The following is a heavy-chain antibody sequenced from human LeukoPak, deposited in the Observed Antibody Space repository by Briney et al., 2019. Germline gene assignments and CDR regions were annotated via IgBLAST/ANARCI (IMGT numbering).Heavy chain of an antibody. CDR3: AKQAYDSPRTDFDY. D-gene: IGHD3-22*01. J-gene: IGHJ4*02. V-gene: IGHV3-23*01. CDR2: VSTSGGST. CDR1: GLTLSRYA. Sequence: GGSLRLSCAASGLTLSRYAMRWVRQAPGKGLEWVSGVSTSGGSTYYADSVKGRFTISRDNSKNTLHLQMNSLRAEDTAIYYCAKQAYDSPRTDFDYWGQGTLVTVSS.